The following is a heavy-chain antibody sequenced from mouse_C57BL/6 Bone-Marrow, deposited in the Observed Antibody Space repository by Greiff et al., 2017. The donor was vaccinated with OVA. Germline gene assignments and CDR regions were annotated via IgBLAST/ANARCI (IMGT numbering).Heavy chain of an antibody. D-gene: IGHD2-1*01. CDR2: ISSGGDYI. CDR3: TRLLDAMDY. V-gene: IGHV5-9-1*02. CDR1: GFTFSSYA. Sequence: EVMLVESGAGLVKPGGSLKLSCAASGFTFSSYAMSWVRQTPEKRLELVAYISSGGDYIYYADTVKGRFTISRDNARNTLYLQMSSLKSEDTAMYYCTRLLDAMDYWGQGTSVTVSS. J-gene: IGHJ4*01.